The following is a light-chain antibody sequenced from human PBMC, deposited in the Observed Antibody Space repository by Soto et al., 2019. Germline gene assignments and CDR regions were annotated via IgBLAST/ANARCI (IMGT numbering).Light chain of an antibody. CDR2: SND. V-gene: IGLV1-44*01. J-gene: IGLJ3*02. CDR3: AAWDDSLNGRV. Sequence: QSVLTQPPSASGTPGKRVTISCSGSSSNIGTNTVNWYQQLPGTAPKLLMYSNDQRPSGVPDRFAGSKSGTSASLAISGLQSEDEADYYCAAWDDSLNGRVFGGGTKLTVL. CDR1: SSNIGTNT.